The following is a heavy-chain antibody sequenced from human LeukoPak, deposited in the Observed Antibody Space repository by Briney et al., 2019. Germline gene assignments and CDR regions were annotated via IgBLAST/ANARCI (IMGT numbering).Heavy chain of an antibody. J-gene: IGHJ5*02. V-gene: IGHV3-30*04. CDR2: ISYDGSNK. CDR1: GFTFSSYA. D-gene: IGHD2-15*01. Sequence: HPGGSLRLSCAASGFTFSSYAMHWVRQAPGKGLEWVAVISYDGSNKYYADSVKGRFTISRDNSKNTLYLQMNSLRAEDTAVYYCARGNGYGPEFDPWGQGTLVTVSS. CDR3: ARGNGYGPEFDP.